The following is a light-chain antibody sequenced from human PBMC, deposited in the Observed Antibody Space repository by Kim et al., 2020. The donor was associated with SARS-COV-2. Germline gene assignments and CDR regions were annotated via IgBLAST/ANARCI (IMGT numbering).Light chain of an antibody. J-gene: IGLJ2*01. CDR3: AAWDDSLNGVV. CDR2: SNN. Sequence: ELTQPPSASGTPGQRVTISCSGSSSNIGSNTVNWYQQLPGTAPKLLIYSNNQRPSGVPDRFSGSKSGTSASLAISGLQSEDEADYYCAAWDDSLNGVVFGGWTQLIV. V-gene: IGLV1-44*01. CDR1: SSNIGSNT.